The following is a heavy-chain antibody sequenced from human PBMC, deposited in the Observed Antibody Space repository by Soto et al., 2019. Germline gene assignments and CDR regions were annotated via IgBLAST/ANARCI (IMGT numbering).Heavy chain of an antibody. CDR3: ATKTCDFWSGYPTGAFDI. CDR1: GYTLTEPS. J-gene: IGHJ3*02. V-gene: IGHV1-24*01. D-gene: IGHD3-3*01. CDR2: FDPEDGET. Sequence: ASVKVSCKVSGYTLTEPSVHWVRQAPGKGLEWMGGFDPEDGETIYAQRFQGRVTMTEDTSTDTAYMELSSLRSEDTAVYYCATKTCDFWSGYPTGAFDIWGQGTMVTVSS.